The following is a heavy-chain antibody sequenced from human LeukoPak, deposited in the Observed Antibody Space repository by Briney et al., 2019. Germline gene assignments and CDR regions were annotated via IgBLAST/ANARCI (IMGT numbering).Heavy chain of an antibody. CDR2: AHYSRGT. CDR3: ASGQGWLTDH. D-gene: IGHD5-12*01. Sequence: PSQTLSLTCTVSGGSISNHYCNWIRQSPGKELEWIGYAHYSRGTNYNPSLKSRVTISLDTSKNQFFLQLSSVTAADTAVYHCASGQGWLTDHWGRGTLVAVSS. CDR1: GGSISNHY. V-gene: IGHV4-59*11. J-gene: IGHJ5*02.